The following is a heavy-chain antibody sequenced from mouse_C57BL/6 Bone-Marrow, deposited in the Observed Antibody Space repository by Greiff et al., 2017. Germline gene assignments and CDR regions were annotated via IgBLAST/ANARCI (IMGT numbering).Heavy chain of an antibody. CDR1: GFNIKDDY. J-gene: IGHJ2*01. CDR2: IDPENGDP. V-gene: IGHV14-4*01. CDR3: TKGYDDY. D-gene: IGHD2-2*01. Sequence: VQLQQSGAELVRPGASVKLSCTASGFNIKDDYMHWVKQRPEQGLEWIGWIDPENGDPEYASKFQGKATITADTSSNTAYLQLSSLTSEDTAVYYCTKGYDDYWGQGTTLTVSS.